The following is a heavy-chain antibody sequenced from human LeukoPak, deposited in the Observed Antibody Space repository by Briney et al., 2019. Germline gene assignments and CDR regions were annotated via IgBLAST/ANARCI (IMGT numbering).Heavy chain of an antibody. V-gene: IGHV3-43*02. CDR2: ISGVGSGT. CDR1: GFTFDDYV. J-gene: IGHJ5*02. CDR3: ATQNPPGSGYYDTYNWFDP. D-gene: IGHD5-12*01. Sequence: GGSLRLSSTASGFTFDDYVMHWVRQAPGKGLEWVSLISGVGSGTYYADSVKGRFTISRDNSKNSLFLHMSGLRAEDTALYYCATQNPPGSGYYDTYNWFDPWGQGTLVTVAS.